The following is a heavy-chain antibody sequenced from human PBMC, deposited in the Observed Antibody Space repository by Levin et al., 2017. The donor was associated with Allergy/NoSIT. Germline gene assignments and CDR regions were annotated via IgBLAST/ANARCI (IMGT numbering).Heavy chain of an antibody. V-gene: IGHV1-18*01. J-gene: IGHJ4*02. D-gene: IGHD5-18*01. CDR3: AGPSRKDTAMVDY. Sequence: GESLKISCKASGYTFTSYGISWVRQAPGQGLEWMGWISAYNGKTNYAQKLQGRVTMTTDTSTSSAYMELMSLRSDDTAVYYCAGPSRKDTAMVDYWGQGTLVTVSS. CDR1: GYTFTSYG. CDR2: ISAYNGKT.